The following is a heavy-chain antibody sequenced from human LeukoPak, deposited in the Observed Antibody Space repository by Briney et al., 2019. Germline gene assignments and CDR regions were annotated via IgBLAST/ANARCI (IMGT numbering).Heavy chain of an antibody. J-gene: IGHJ4*02. CDR2: INPDSGGT. V-gene: IGHV1-2*02. CDR1: RNTFNGNY. Sequence: ASVKVSCKSSRNTFNGNYMHWVRQTAGQGLEWMGWINPDSGGTNYAQKFQDRVTMTRDTSIGTIYMSLRRLSSDDTAIYYCAGGSGYYFFDNWGQGTLLTV. D-gene: IGHD6-25*01. CDR3: AGGSGYYFFDN.